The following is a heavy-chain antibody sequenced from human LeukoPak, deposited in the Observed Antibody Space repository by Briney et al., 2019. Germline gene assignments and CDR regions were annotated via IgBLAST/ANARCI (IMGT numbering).Heavy chain of an antibody. J-gene: IGHJ5*02. V-gene: IGHV4-59*11. Sequence: SETLSLTCTVSGGSISSHYWSWIRQPPGKGLEWIGYIYYSGSTNYNPSLKSRVTISVDTSKNQFSLKLSSVTAADTAVYYCARGYTPWNYWFDPWGQGTLVTVPS. CDR2: IYYSGST. CDR1: GGSISSHY. CDR3: ARGYTPWNYWFDP. D-gene: IGHD1-7*01.